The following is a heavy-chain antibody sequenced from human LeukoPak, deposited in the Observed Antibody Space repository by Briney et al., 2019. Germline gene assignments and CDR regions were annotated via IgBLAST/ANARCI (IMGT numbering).Heavy chain of an antibody. J-gene: IGHJ5*02. CDR3: ATDGAGFDT. Sequence: GGSLRLFCAASGFTFNDYYMSWIRQAPGKGLKWLSYINIGGTNTHYADSVKGRFTISRDNAKKSLYLEMNNLRAEDTAVYYCATDGAGFDTWGQGVLVTVSS. CDR2: INIGGTNT. CDR1: GFTFNDYY. V-gene: IGHV3-11*01.